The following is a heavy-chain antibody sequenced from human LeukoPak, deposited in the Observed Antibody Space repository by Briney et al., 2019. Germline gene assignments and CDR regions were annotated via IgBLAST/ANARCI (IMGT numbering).Heavy chain of an antibody. CDR2: IKSKTDGGTT. J-gene: IGHJ6*03. CDR3: TTVETSSGYYYVGRYYYYMDV. Sequence: GGSLRLSCAASGFTFSNAWMSWVRQAPGKGLEWVGRIKSKTDGGTTDYAAPVKGRFTISRDDSKNTLCLQMNSLKTEDTAVYYCTTVETSSGYYYVGRYYYYMDVWGKGTTVTISS. CDR1: GFTFSNAW. V-gene: IGHV3-15*01. D-gene: IGHD3-22*01.